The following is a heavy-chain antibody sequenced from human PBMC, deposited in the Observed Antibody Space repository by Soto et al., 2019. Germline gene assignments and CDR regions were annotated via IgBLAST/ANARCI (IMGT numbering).Heavy chain of an antibody. Sequence: GGSLRLSCAASGFTFSSYGMHWVRQAPGKGLEWVAVISYDGSNKYYADSVKGRFTISRDNSKNTLYLQMNSLRAEDTAVYYCAKDYTTVVTLMDWFDPWGQGT. D-gene: IGHD4-17*01. CDR2: ISYDGSNK. V-gene: IGHV3-30*18. CDR1: GFTFSSYG. CDR3: AKDYTTVVTLMDWFDP. J-gene: IGHJ5*02.